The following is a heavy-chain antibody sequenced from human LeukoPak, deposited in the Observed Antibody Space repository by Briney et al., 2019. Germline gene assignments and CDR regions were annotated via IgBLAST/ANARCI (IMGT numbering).Heavy chain of an antibody. J-gene: IGHJ4*02. D-gene: IGHD4-23*01. Sequence: LTGGSLRLSCAASGFTFSNAWMSWVRQAPGKGLEWVAVISSDGSKKDYADSVKGRFTISRDNSKNTLYLQMNSLRAEDTAVYYCARGAHKRDDYGGFFDYWGQGTLVTVSS. V-gene: IGHV3-30*03. CDR2: ISSDGSKK. CDR1: GFTFSNAW. CDR3: ARGAHKRDDYGGFFDY.